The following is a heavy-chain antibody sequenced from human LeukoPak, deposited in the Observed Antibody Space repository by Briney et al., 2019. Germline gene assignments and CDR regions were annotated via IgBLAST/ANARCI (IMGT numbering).Heavy chain of an antibody. V-gene: IGHV4-39*07. D-gene: IGHD2-15*01. J-gene: IGHJ1*01. CDR1: GGSISSSSYY. CDR2: IYYSGST. Sequence: SETLSLTCTVSGGSISSSSYYWGWIRQPPGKGLEWIGSIYYSGSTYYNPSLKSRVTISVDTSKNQFSLKLSSVTAADTAVYYCARAEVVAATEYFQHWGQGTLVTVSS. CDR3: ARAEVVAATEYFQH.